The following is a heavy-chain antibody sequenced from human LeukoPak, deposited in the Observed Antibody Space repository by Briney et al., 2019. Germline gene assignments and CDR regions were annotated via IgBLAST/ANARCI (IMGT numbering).Heavy chain of an antibody. D-gene: IGHD1-26*01. V-gene: IGHV4-59*12. CDR3: ARDSGNYHFDS. J-gene: IGHJ4*02. CDR1: GGSISNYY. CDR2: IYYNGNT. Sequence: SETLSLTCTVSGGSISNYYWTWIRQPPGKGLEWIGYIYYNGNTNINPSLKSRVTISVDTSKNQFSLQLNSVTPEDTAVYYCARDSGNYHFDSWGQGTLVTVSS.